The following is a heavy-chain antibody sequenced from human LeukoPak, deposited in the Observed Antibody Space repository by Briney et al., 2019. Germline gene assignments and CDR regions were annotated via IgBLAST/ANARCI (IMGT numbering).Heavy chain of an antibody. Sequence: PSETLSLTCAVYGGSFSGYYWSWSRQPAGKGLEWIGEINHSGYASYNPSLKSRVTISVDASKSQFSLRLSSVTAADTAVYYCARLTYSNNWYFRRGLDNWFDPWGQGTLVTVSS. J-gene: IGHJ5*02. V-gene: IGHV4-34*01. CDR1: GGSFSGYY. CDR2: INHSGYA. CDR3: ARLTYSNNWYFRRGLDNWFDP. D-gene: IGHD6-13*01.